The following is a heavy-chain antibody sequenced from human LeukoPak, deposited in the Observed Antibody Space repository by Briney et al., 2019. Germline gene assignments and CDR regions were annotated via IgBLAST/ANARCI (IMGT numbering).Heavy chain of an antibody. Sequence: SETLSLTCTVSGGSISSYYWSWIRQPPGKGLEWIGYIYYSGSTNYNPSHKSRVTISVDTSKNQFSLKLSSVTAADTAVYYCARVLLAGTNGEWPFDYWGQGTLVTVSS. CDR1: GGSISSYY. V-gene: IGHV4-59*01. CDR2: IYYSGST. J-gene: IGHJ4*02. D-gene: IGHD6-19*01. CDR3: ARVLLAGTNGEWPFDY.